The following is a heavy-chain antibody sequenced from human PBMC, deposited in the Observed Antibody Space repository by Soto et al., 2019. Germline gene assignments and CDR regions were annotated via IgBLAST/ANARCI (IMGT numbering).Heavy chain of an antibody. J-gene: IGHJ3*02. V-gene: IGHV3-11*01. Sequence: QVQLVESGGGLVKPGGSLRLSCAASGFSFSDFYMAWIRQAPGKGLEWVSYLSNTGSTVFYADSVKGRFTISRDNAKNSLFLQMSSLRAEDTAVYFCARGGHYYGSGSYYIRNVFDMWGQGTKVTVSS. CDR1: GFSFSDFY. D-gene: IGHD3-10*01. CDR2: LSNTGSTV. CDR3: ARGGHYYGSGSYYIRNVFDM.